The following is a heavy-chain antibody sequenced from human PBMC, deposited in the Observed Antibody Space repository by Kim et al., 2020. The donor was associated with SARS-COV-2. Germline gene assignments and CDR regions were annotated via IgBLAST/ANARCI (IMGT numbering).Heavy chain of an antibody. D-gene: IGHD1-1*01. J-gene: IGHJ1*01. Sequence: GGSLRLSCAASGFSFSTYHMTWVRQTPGKGLEWVSSITASGDSTFYADSVKGRFTISRDNYRNTVFLQMNSLRDADTAIYYCANSGTTGWDYWGEGILVTLSS. CDR3: ANSGTTGWDY. V-gene: IGHV3-23*01. CDR2: ITASGDST. CDR1: GFSFSTYH.